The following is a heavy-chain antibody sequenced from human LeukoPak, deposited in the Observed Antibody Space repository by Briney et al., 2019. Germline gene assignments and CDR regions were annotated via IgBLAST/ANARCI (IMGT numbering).Heavy chain of an antibody. Sequence: SETLSLTCTVSGGPISSYYWSWIRQPAGKGLEWIGRIYTSGSTNYNPSLKSRVTMSVDTSKNQFSLKLSSVTAADTAVYYCARERDYDFWSGYYLDYWGQGTLVTVSS. CDR2: IYTSGST. V-gene: IGHV4-4*07. D-gene: IGHD3-3*01. J-gene: IGHJ4*02. CDR3: ARERDYDFWSGYYLDY. CDR1: GGPISSYY.